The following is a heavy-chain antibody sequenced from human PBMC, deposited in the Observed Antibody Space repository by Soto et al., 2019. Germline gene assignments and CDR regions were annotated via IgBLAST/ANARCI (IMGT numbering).Heavy chain of an antibody. J-gene: IGHJ4*02. CDR3: AKTADDFWSGYAYFDY. CDR2: ISGSGGST. CDR1: GFTFSSYA. D-gene: IGHD3-3*01. V-gene: IGHV3-23*01. Sequence: EVQLLESGGGLVQPGGSLRLSCAASGFTFSSYAMSWVRQAPGKGLEWVSAISGSGGSTYYADSVKGRFTISRDNSKNTLYLHMNSLRAEDTAVYYCAKTADDFWSGYAYFDYWGQGTLVTVSS.